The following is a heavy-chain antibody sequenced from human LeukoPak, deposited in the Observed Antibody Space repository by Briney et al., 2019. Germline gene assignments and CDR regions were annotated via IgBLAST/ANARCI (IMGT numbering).Heavy chain of an antibody. CDR2: IYYSGST. V-gene: IGHV4-39*07. J-gene: IGHJ6*02. CDR3: ARDPAAITIFGVVPLGMDA. D-gene: IGHD3-3*01. Sequence: SETPSLTCTVSGGSISSSSYYWGWIRQPPGKGLEWIGSIYYSGSTYYNPSLKSRVTISVDTSKNQFSLKLSSVTAADTAVYYCARDPAAITIFGVVPLGMDAWGQGTTVTVSS. CDR1: GGSISSSSYY.